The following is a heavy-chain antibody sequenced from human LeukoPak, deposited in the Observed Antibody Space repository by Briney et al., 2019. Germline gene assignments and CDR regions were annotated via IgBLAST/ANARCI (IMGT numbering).Heavy chain of an antibody. J-gene: IGHJ6*03. CDR2: ISSSSSYI. CDR1: GFTFSSYS. D-gene: IGHD6-19*01. Sequence: GGSLRLSCAASGFTFSSYSMNWVRQAPGKGLEWVSSISSSSSYIYYADSVKGRFTISRDNAKNSLYPQMNSLRAEDTAVYYCARDAVAGTPRYYYYMDVWGKGTTVTVSS. CDR3: ARDAVAGTPRYYYYMDV. V-gene: IGHV3-21*01.